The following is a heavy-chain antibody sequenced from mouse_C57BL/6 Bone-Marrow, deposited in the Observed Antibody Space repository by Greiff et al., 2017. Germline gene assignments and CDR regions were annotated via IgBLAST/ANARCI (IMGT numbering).Heavy chain of an antibody. J-gene: IGHJ3*01. D-gene: IGHD1-1*01. CDR1: GYTFTSYW. CDR3: AREDYYYGSSSWFAY. CDR2: IDPSDSYT. V-gene: IGHV1-69*01. Sequence: QVQLQQPGAELVMPGASVKLSCKASGYTFTSYWMHWVKQRPGQGLEWIGEIDPSDSYTNYNQKFKGKSTLTVDNSSSTAYMQLSSLTSEDSAVYYCAREDYYYGSSSWFAYWGQGTLVTVSA.